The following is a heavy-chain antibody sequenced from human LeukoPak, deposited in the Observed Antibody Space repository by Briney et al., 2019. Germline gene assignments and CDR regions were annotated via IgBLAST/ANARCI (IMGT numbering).Heavy chain of an antibody. Sequence: RQPPGKGLEGIGYIYYSGSTNYNPSLKSRVTISVDTSKNQFSLKLSSVTAADTAVYYCARGGVGNWFDPWGQGTLVTVSS. D-gene: IGHD3-10*01. V-gene: IGHV4-59*01. CDR3: ARGGVGNWFDP. J-gene: IGHJ5*02. CDR2: IYYSGST.